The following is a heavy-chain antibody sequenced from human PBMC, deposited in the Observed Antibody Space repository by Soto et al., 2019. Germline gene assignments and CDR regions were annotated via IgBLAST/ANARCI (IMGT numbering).Heavy chain of an antibody. CDR1: GCYSSSSSDC. D-gene: IGHD1-26*01. J-gene: IGHJ4*02. V-gene: IGHV4-39*01. CDR3: ARPSGSYLYYFDY. Sequence: LETLPLTCTFAGCYSSSSSDCWGLNSKPPGKGLEWIGIIYYSGGTYYNPSLKSRVTISVDTSKNQFSLKLSSVTAADTAVYYCARPSGSYLYYFDYWGQRNLLTVSS. CDR2: IYYSGGT.